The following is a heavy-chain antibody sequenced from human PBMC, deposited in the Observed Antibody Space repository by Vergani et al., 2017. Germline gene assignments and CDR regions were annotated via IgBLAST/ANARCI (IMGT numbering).Heavy chain of an antibody. CDR3: VREGSYCGSTTCRNPSYVYYYHMDV. CDR2: IYYDGSKK. J-gene: IGHJ6*03. D-gene: IGHD2-21*01. V-gene: IGHV3-33*01. Sequence: QVQLVASGGGVVQPGRSLRLSCTSSGFTFSTYAMHWVRQAPGKGLEWGAIIYYDGSKKYYADSVKGRFTITRDNSRNTLDLLMSSLSAEDTAIYYCVREGSYCGSTTCRNPSYVYYYHMDVWGEGTTVTVSS. CDR1: GFTFSTYA.